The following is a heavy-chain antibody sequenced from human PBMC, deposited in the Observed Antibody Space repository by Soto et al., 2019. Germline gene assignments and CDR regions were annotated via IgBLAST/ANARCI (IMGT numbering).Heavy chain of an antibody. V-gene: IGHV3-21*05. CDR3: ARDSYDSSGYYGY. J-gene: IGHJ4*02. CDR2: ISSSSSYI. CDR1: GFTFSSYS. Sequence: ESGGGLVQPGGSLRLSCAASGFTFSSYSMNWVRQAPGKGLEWVSYISSSSSYIYYADSVKGRFTISRDNAKNSLYLQMNSLRAEDTAVYYCARDSYDSSGYYGYWGQGTLVTVSS. D-gene: IGHD3-22*01.